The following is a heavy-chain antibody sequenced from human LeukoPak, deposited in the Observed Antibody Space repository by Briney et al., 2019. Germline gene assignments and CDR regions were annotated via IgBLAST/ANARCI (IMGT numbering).Heavy chain of an antibody. CDR3: ARVGDIAYCGGDCYS. CDR1: GGTFSSYA. D-gene: IGHD2-21*02. CDR2: IIPIFGTA. V-gene: IGHV1-69*05. Sequence: SVKVSCKASGGTFSSYAISWVRQAPGQGLEWMGGIIPIFGTANYAQKFQGRVTITTDESTSTAYMELSSLRSEETAVYYCARVGDIAYCGGDCYSWGQGTLVTVSS. J-gene: IGHJ4*02.